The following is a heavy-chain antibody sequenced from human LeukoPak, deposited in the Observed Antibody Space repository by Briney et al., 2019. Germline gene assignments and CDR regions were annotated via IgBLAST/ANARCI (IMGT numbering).Heavy chain of an antibody. CDR2: INSDGSST. J-gene: IGHJ4*02. CDR3: ARDRGGSYLKYYFDY. CDR1: GFTFSSYW. Sequence: GGSLRLSCAASGFTFSSYWMHWVRQAPGKGLAWVSRINSDGSSTSYADSVKGRFTISRDNAKNTPYLQMNSLRAEDTAVYYCARDRGGSYLKYYFDYWGQGTLVTVSS. D-gene: IGHD1-26*01. V-gene: IGHV3-74*01.